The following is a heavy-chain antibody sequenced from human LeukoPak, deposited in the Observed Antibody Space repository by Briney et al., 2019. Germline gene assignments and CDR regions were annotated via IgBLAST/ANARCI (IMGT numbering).Heavy chain of an antibody. J-gene: IGHJ4*02. V-gene: IGHV3-23*01. D-gene: IGHD1-1*01. CDR1: DFTFSSYT. Sequence: GSLRLSCVASDFTFSSYTMIWVRQAPGKALEWVSVIGTRGDGIHYADSVKGRFTISRDDSKNTLYLQMNSLRAEDTAVYYCARDPNWASGYWGQGTLVTVSS. CDR2: IGTRGDGI. CDR3: ARDPNWASGY.